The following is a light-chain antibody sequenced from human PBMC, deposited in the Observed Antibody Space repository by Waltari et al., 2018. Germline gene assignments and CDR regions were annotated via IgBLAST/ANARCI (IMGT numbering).Light chain of an antibody. CDR2: AAS. J-gene: IGKJ2*01. V-gene: IGKV1-39*01. CDR3: QQSYSTPYT. CDR1: QSISSY. Sequence: DIQMTQSPSSLSASVGDRVTITCRASQSISSYLNWYQQTPGKATKLLIYAASSLQSGVPSRFSGSASGTDFTLTISSLQPEDFATYYCQQSYSTPYTFGQGTKLEIK.